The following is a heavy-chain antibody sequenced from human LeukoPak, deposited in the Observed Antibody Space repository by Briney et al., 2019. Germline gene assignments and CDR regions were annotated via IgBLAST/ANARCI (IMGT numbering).Heavy chain of an antibody. Sequence: GGSLRLSCSASGFTFSTYIMYWVRQAPGKGLEYVSAVSSNGGSTYYADSVKGRFTISRDNPKNTLYLQMNSLRAEDTAVYYCAKAGGWFGELLQTSADNWFDPWGQGTLVTVSS. CDR1: GFTFSTYI. CDR2: VSSNGGST. V-gene: IGHV3-64*04. D-gene: IGHD3-10*01. J-gene: IGHJ5*02. CDR3: AKAGGWFGELLQTSADNWFDP.